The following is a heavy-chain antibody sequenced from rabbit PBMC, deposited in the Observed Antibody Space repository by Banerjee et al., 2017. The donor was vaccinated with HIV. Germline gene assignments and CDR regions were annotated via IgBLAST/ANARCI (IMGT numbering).Heavy chain of an antibody. CDR3: VREAGYGGYGDANL. J-gene: IGHJ4*01. CDR1: GFDFTSDY. CDR2: IYTAGGTT. V-gene: IGHV1S7*01. D-gene: IGHD6-1*01. Sequence: QLKETGGGLVQPGGSLTLSCKASGFDFTSDYMSWVRQAPGKGLEWIGLIYTAGGTTDYASWVNGRFTISSHDAQNTLYLQLNSLTAADTATYFCVREAGYGGYGDANLWGQGTLVTVS.